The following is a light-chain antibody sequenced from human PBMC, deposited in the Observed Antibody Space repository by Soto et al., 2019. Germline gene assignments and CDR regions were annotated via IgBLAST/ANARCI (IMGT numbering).Light chain of an antibody. Sequence: DIQMTQSPSSLLASVGGRVTITGRASQSISRYLNWYKQNPGKAPKLLIYAASSLQSGVPSRFSGSGSGTDFTLTISSLKPEDFETYYCQQSYSTPWTFGQGTKVDIK. V-gene: IGKV1-39*01. J-gene: IGKJ1*01. CDR2: AAS. CDR3: QQSYSTPWT. CDR1: QSISRY.